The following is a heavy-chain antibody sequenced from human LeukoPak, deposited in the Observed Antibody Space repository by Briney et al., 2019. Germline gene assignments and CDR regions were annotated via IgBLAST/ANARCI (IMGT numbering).Heavy chain of an antibody. CDR2: INIDERIT. V-gene: IGHV3-74*01. D-gene: IGHD3-10*01. J-gene: IGHJ4*02. Sequence: GGSLRLSCVASGFTSSTYTMNWIRQAPGKGLVWVSYINIDERITGYADSVKGRFTISRDNAKNTLYLQMNSLRAEDTAIYYCFREGGDWGQGTLVTVSS. CDR3: FREGGD. CDR1: GFTSSTYT.